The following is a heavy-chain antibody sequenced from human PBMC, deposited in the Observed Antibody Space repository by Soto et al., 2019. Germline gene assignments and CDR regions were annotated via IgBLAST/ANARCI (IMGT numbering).Heavy chain of an antibody. CDR1: GFTYSSYA. Sequence: GESLKSSCAASGFTYSSYAMHWVRQAPGKGLEWVAVISYDGSNKYYADSVKGRFTISRDNSKNTLYLQMNSLRAEDTAVYYCARDTTVTTYYYYGMDVWGQGTTVTVSS. D-gene: IGHD4-17*01. CDR3: ARDTTVTTYYYYGMDV. J-gene: IGHJ6*02. CDR2: ISYDGSNK. V-gene: IGHV3-30-3*01.